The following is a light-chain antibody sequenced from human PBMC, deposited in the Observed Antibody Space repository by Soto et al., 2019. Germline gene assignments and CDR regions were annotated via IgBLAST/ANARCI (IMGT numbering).Light chain of an antibody. CDR1: QDINTF. Sequence: DIQMTQSPSSLSPSVGDSVTITCQASQDINTFLNWYQQKPGKAPTLLIYDAAYLQTGVPSRFSGSGSGTDFSFTISSLQPEDIATYFCQQFHTLPLTFGGGTKVEI. V-gene: IGKV1-33*01. CDR3: QQFHTLPLT. CDR2: DAA. J-gene: IGKJ4*01.